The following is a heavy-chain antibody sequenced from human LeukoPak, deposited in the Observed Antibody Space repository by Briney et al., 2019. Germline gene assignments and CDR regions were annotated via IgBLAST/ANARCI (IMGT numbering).Heavy chain of an antibody. J-gene: IGHJ4*02. D-gene: IGHD5-18*01. CDR3: ARGGYSYGPPSYYFDY. V-gene: IGHV3-48*03. CDR2: ISSSGSTL. Sequence: GGSLRLSCAPAGFTFSSYEMNWVRQAPGKGLEWVSYISSSGSTLYYADSVKGRFTISRDNAKNSLYLQMTSLRAEDTAVYYCARGGYSYGPPSYYFDYWGQGTLVTVSS. CDR1: GFTFSSYE.